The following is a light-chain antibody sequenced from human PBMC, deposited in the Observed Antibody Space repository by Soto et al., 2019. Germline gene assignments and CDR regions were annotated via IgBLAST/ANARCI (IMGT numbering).Light chain of an antibody. CDR3: QQYQSFPYT. CDR2: KAS. V-gene: IGKV1-5*03. CDR1: QSISNW. Sequence: DIQMTQSPSTLSASVGDRVTITCRASQSISNWLAWYQQKPGKAPYLLIYKASRLESGVPSRFSGSTSGTEFTLTISSRQPDDFATYYCQQYQSFPYTFGQGTKLEIK. J-gene: IGKJ2*01.